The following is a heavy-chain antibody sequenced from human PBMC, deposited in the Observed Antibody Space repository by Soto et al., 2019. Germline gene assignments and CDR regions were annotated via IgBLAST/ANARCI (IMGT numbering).Heavy chain of an antibody. CDR2: IIPILGIA. Sequence: GASVKVSCKASGGTFSSYTISWVRQAPGQGLEWMGRIIPILGIANYAQKFQGRVTITADKSTSTAYMELSSLRSEDTAVYYCARDPCSSTSCPRPYYYYYGMDVWGQGTTVTVSS. D-gene: IGHD2-2*01. CDR1: GGTFSSYT. V-gene: IGHV1-69*04. CDR3: ARDPCSSTSCPRPYYYYYGMDV. J-gene: IGHJ6*02.